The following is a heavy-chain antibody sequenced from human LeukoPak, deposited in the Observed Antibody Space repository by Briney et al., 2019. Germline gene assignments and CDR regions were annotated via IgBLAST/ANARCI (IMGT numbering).Heavy chain of an antibody. CDR2: ISGSDGRT. CDR1: GFTFSSFA. V-gene: IGHV3-23*01. D-gene: IGHD1-26*01. Sequence: GGSLRLSCAASGFTFSSFAMTRVRQAPGKGLEWVSAISGSDGRTYYADSVKGRLIISRDNSKDTASLQMNSLRAEDTAIYYCAKGRGSLDYWGQGTLVTVSS. J-gene: IGHJ4*02. CDR3: AKGRGSLDY.